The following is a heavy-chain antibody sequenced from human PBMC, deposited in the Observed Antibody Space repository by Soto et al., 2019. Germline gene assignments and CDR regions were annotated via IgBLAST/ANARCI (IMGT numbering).Heavy chain of an antibody. CDR1: GYTFTSYD. CDR2: MNPNSGNT. V-gene: IGHV1-8*01. D-gene: IGHD6-13*01. Sequence: QVQLVQSGAEVKKPGASVKVSCKASGYTFTSYDINWVRQATGQGLEWMGWMNPNSGNTGYAQKFQGRVTMTRNTSISTAYMELSSLSSEDTAVYYCASERSAAGTGGFDPWGQGTLVTVSS. CDR3: ASERSAAGTGGFDP. J-gene: IGHJ5*02.